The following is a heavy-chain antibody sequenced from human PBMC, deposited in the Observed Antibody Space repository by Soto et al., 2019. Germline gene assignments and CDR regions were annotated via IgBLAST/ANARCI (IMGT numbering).Heavy chain of an antibody. J-gene: IGHJ4*02. Sequence: GGSLRLSCAASGFTFSSYTMSWVRQAPGKGLVWVSAISGSGGTTYYADSVKGRFTISRDNSKNTVYLQMNSLRAEDTAVYYCAKDLAYGDYMAFDYWGQGTLVTVSS. CDR3: AKDLAYGDYMAFDY. V-gene: IGHV3-23*01. CDR1: GFTFSSYT. CDR2: ISGSGGTT. D-gene: IGHD4-17*01.